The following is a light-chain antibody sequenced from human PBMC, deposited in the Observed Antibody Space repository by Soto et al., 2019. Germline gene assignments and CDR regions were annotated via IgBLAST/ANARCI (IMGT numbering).Light chain of an antibody. CDR2: ASS. V-gene: IGKV1-12*01. CDR1: QDILSW. CDR3: QQANTFPIT. J-gene: IGKJ3*01. Sequence: DIQMTQSPFSVSASVGDTVTITCRASQDILSWLAWYQQKPGEAPRLLIYASSNLQSGVPSRFSGSRSGTDFSLTISSLQPEDFDTYYCQQANTFPITFGPGTRLDIK.